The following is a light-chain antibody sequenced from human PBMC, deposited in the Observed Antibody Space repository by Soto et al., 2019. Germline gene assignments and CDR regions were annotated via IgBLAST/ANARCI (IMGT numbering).Light chain of an antibody. J-gene: IGKJ2*01. Sequence: EIVLTQSPGTLSLFPGERATLSCRASQSVSSRHLAWYQQKPGQAPRLLMYGASSRATGIPDRFSGSGSGTDFTLTISRLEPEDFAVYYCQQYGSSPPYTFGQGTKLEMK. CDR2: GAS. CDR1: QSVSSRH. V-gene: IGKV3-20*01. CDR3: QQYGSSPPYT.